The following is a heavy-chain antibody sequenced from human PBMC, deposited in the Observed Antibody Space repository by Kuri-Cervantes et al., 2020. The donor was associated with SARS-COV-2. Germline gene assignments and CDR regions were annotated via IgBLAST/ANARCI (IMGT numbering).Heavy chain of an antibody. D-gene: IGHD5-12*01. J-gene: IGHJ4*02. CDR2: IYYSGST. Sequence: GSLRLSCTVSGGSISSYYWSWIRQPPGKGLEWIGYIYYSGSTNYNPSLKSRVTISVDTSKNQFSLKLSSVTAADTAVYYCARSGYDRAGYFDYWGQGTLVTVSS. V-gene: IGHV4-59*01. CDR1: GGSISSYY. CDR3: ARSGYDRAGYFDY.